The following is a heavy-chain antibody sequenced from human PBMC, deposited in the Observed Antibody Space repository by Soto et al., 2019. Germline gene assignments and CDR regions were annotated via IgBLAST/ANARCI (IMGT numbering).Heavy chain of an antibody. CDR1: GFTFSSYW. V-gene: IGHV3-7*03. J-gene: IGHJ6*02. CDR3: ARGITIFGVPQNYGMDV. CDR2: IKQDGSEK. Sequence: GGSLRLSCAASGFTFSSYWMSWVRQAPGKGLEWVANIKQDGSEKYYVDSVKGRFTISRDNAKNSLYLQMNSLRAEDTAVYYCARGITIFGVPQNYGMDVWGQGTTVTVSS. D-gene: IGHD3-3*01.